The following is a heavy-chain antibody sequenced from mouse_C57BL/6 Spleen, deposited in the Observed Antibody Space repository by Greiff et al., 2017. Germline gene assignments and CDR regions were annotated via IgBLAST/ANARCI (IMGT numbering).Heavy chain of an antibody. D-gene: IGHD2-1*01. CDR3: TRSYGNYSYAMDY. Sequence: LVESGAELVRPGASVTLSCKASGYTFTDYEMHWVKQTPVHGLEWIGAIDPETGGTAYNQKFKGKDILTADKSSSTAYMELRSLTSEDSAVYYCTRSYGNYSYAMDYWGQGTSVTVSS. CDR2: IDPETGGT. J-gene: IGHJ4*01. V-gene: IGHV1-15*01. CDR1: GYTFTDYE.